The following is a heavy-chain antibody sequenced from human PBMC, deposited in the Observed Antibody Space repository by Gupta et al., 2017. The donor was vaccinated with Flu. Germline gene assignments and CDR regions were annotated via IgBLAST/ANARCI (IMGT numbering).Heavy chain of an antibody. CDR2: INHSGST. CDR1: GGSFSGYY. V-gene: IGHV4-34*01. D-gene: IGHD2-15*01. Sequence: PSETLSLTCAVYGGSFSGYYWSWIRQPPGKGLEWIGEINHSGSTNYNPSLKSRVTISVDTSKNQFSLKLSSVTAADTAVYYCARGTPRRCSGGSCYSGWYYYYGMDVWGQGTTVTVSS. J-gene: IGHJ6*02. CDR3: ARGTPRRCSGGSCYSGWYYYYGMDV.